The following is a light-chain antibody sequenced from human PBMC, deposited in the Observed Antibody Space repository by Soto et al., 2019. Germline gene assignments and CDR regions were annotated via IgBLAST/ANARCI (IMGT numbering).Light chain of an antibody. CDR1: QTINTW. Sequence: DIPMTQSPSTLSESVGDRVTITCRASQTINTWLAWYQQKPGKAPKLLIYKASSLESGVPSRFSGSGSRTEFTLTISSLQPDDFATYYCQQYNNWYSFGQGTKLEIK. CDR3: QQYNNWYS. V-gene: IGKV1-5*03. CDR2: KAS. J-gene: IGKJ2*03.